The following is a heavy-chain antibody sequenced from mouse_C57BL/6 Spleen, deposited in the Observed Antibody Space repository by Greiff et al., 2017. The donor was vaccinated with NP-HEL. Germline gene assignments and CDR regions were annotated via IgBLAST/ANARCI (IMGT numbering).Heavy chain of an antibody. V-gene: IGHV1-26*01. CDR1: GYTFTDYY. CDR3: ARSVIIAPLDY. D-gene: IGHD2-4*01. CDR2: INPNNGGT. J-gene: IGHJ4*01. Sequence: EVQLQQSGPELVKPGASVKISCKASGYTFTDYYMNWVKQSHGKSLEWIGDINPNNGGTSYNQKFKGKATLTVDKSSSTAYMELRSLTSEDSAVYYCARSVIIAPLDYWGQGTSVTVSS.